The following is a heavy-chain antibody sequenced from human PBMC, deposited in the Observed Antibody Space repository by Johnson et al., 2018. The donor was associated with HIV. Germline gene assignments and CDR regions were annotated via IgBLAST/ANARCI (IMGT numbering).Heavy chain of an antibody. V-gene: IGHV3-20*04. CDR3: ASSVGYYDSSGYYYVDAFDI. Sequence: VQLVESGGGVVRPGGSLRLPCAASGFTFVDYGMSWVRQAPGKGLEWVPGINWNGGSTGYAASVKGRFIIARDHAKYSLYLKMNSLRAVDTALYYCASSVGYYDSSGYYYVDAFDIWGQGTMVTVSS. CDR1: GFTFVDYG. J-gene: IGHJ3*02. D-gene: IGHD3-22*01. CDR2: INWNGGST.